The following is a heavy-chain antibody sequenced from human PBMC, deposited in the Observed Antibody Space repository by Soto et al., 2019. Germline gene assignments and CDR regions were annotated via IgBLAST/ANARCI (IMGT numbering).Heavy chain of an antibody. CDR2: ITPVFGAS. J-gene: IGHJ4*02. CDR1: GGTFGSST. D-gene: IGHD5-12*01. V-gene: IGHV1-69*06. CDR3: ASGELATIAYFDC. Sequence: QVQLVQSGAEVKKPGSSVKVSCKASGGTFGSSTISWVRQAPGQGLEWMGGITPVFGASNYAQKFQGRVTITADKSTSTAYMELRSLRSEDTAVYYCASGELATIAYFDCLGQGTQVTVSS.